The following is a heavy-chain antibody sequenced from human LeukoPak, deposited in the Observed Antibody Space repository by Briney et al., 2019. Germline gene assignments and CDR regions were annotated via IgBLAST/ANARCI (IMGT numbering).Heavy chain of an antibody. V-gene: IGHV3-33*08. CDR1: GFTVSSNY. CDR2: IWYDGSNK. CDR3: AREDGYSYGWYGLDV. J-gene: IGHJ6*02. D-gene: IGHD5-18*01. Sequence: GGSLRLSCAASGFTVSSNYMSWVRQAPGKGLEWVAVIWYDGSNKYYADSVKGRFTISRDNSKYTLYLQMNSLRAEDTAVYYCAREDGYSYGWYGLDVWGQGTTVTVSS.